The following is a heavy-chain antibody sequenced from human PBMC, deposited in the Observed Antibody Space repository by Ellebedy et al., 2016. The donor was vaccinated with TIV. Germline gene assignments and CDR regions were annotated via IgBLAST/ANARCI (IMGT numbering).Heavy chain of an antibody. V-gene: IGHV4-34*01. D-gene: IGHD5-12*01. Sequence: SETLSLTCAVYGGSFSGYYWSWIRQPPGKGLEWIGEINHSGSTNYNPSLKSRVTISVDTSKNQFSLKLSSVTAADTAVYYCARETVATIQPIDYWGKGTLVTVSS. CDR1: GGSFSGYY. CDR2: INHSGST. CDR3: ARETVATIQPIDY. J-gene: IGHJ4*02.